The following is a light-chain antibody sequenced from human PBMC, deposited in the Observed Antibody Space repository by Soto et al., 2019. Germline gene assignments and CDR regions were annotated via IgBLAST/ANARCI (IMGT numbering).Light chain of an antibody. CDR3: QQYGSSP. CDR1: QSVSSSY. Sequence: EIVLTQSPGTLSLSPGERDTLSYRASQSVSSSYLAWYQQKPGQAPRLLIYGASSRATGIPDRFSGSGSGTDFTLTISRLEPEDFAVYYCQQYGSSPFGPGTKVDIK. V-gene: IGKV3-20*01. CDR2: GAS. J-gene: IGKJ3*01.